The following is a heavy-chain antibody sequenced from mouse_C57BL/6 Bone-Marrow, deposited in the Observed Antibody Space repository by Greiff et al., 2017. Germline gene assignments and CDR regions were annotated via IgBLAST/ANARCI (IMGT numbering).Heavy chain of an antibody. CDR3: ALLLRYPYWYFDV. CDR1: GFNIKNTY. J-gene: IGHJ1*03. V-gene: IGHV14-3*01. CDR2: IDPANGNT. D-gene: IGHD1-1*01. Sequence: VQLQQSVAELVRPGASVKLSCTASGFNIKNTYMHWVKQRPEQGLEWIGRIDPANGNTKYAPKVQGKATITADTSSNTAYLQLSSLTSEDTAIYYCALLLRYPYWYFDVWGTGTTVTVSS.